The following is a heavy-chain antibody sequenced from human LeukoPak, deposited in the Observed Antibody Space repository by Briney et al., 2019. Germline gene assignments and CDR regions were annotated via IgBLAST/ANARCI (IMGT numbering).Heavy chain of an antibody. V-gene: IGHV1-2*02. CDR3: ARDRSTVSGDNWFDP. D-gene: IGHD4-17*01. CDR1: GYTFTDYY. J-gene: IGHJ5*02. CDR2: INPNSGGT. Sequence: GASVKVSCKASGYTFTDYYMHWVRQAPGQGLEWVGWINPNSGGTNYAQKFQGRVTMTRDTSITTVHMDLGRLTSDDTAVYFCARDRSTVSGDNWFDPWGQGTLVTVSS.